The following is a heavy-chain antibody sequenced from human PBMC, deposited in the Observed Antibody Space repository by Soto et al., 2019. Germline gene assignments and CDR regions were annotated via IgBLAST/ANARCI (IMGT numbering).Heavy chain of an antibody. J-gene: IGHJ4*02. CDR2: ISGSGGST. D-gene: IGHD3-9*01. Sequence: GGSLRLSCAASGFTFSSYAMSWVRQAPEKGLEWVSAISGSGGSTYYGDSVKGRFTISRDNSKNTLYLQMNSLRAEDTAVYYCAKGLDLLLTGYSTFDYWGQGTLVTVSS. V-gene: IGHV3-23*01. CDR1: GFTFSSYA. CDR3: AKGLDLLLTGYSTFDY.